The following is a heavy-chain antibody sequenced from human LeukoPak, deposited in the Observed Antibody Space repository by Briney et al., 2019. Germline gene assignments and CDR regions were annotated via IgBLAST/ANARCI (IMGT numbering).Heavy chain of an antibody. CDR3: ARGIYYYYYMDV. CDR2: IYHSRTT. Sequence: SETLSLTCAVPGYSISSGYYWGWVRQPPGKGLEWIGTIYHSRTTYYNPSLKSRVTISVDTSKKQFSLKLSSVTAADTAVYYCARGIYYYYYMDVWGKGTTVTVSS. CDR1: GYSISSGYY. J-gene: IGHJ6*03. V-gene: IGHV4-38-2*01.